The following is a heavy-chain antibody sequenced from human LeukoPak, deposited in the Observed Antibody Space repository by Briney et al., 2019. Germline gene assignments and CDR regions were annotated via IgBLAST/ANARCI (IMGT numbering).Heavy chain of an antibody. J-gene: IGHJ6*02. Sequence: GGSLRLSCAPSAFTFSSYSMNWVRHPPGGGLGWVSSITNSTTVPHRFYADSVTGRFTVSRDNADNSLFLQMNSLRAEDTAVYYRARALGDQPDYYYGMDVWGQGTTVTVSS. D-gene: IGHD2-2*01. CDR2: ITNSTTVPHR. CDR1: AFTFSSYS. V-gene: IGHV3-21*01. CDR3: ARALGDQPDYYYGMDV.